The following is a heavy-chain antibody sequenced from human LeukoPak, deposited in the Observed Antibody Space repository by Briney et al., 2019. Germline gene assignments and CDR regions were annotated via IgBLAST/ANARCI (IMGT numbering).Heavy chain of an antibody. CDR1: GFTFSSYG. J-gene: IGHJ6*03. CDR3: ARDLGLQRSGYMDV. D-gene: IGHD4-11*01. CDR2: IRYDGSNK. V-gene: IGHV3-30*02. Sequence: PGGSLRLSCAASGFTFSSYGMHWVRQAPGKGLEWVAFIRYDGSNKYYADSVKGRFTISRDNAKNSLYLQMNSLRAEDTAVYYCARDLGLQRSGYMDVWGKGTTVTVSS.